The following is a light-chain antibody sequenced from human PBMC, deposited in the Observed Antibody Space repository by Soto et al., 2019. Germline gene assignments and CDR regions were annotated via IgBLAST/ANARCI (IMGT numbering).Light chain of an antibody. CDR2: AAS. CDR3: QKYDRAPAM. J-gene: IGKJ1*01. V-gene: IGKV1-27*01. Sequence: DIQLTQSPSSLSASLGDRVTITCRASQDINKFLAWYQQRPGKVPDLLIYAASTLRSGVPSRFSGNASGTDFSVTISSLQPEDVATYYCQKYDRAPAMFGQGTKVDIK. CDR1: QDINKF.